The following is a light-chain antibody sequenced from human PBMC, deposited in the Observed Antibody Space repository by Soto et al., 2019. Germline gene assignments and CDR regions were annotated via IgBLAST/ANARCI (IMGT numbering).Light chain of an antibody. CDR2: DAS. Sequence: EIVLTQSPATLSLSPGETATLSCRASQSVRNYLAWYQQKPGQAPRLLIYDASNRATGIPARFSGTGSETDFTLTISSLEPEDFAIYYCQQRSKMPLTFGHWTKVDLK. V-gene: IGKV3-11*01. CDR3: QQRSKMPLT. CDR1: QSVRNY. J-gene: IGKJ1*01.